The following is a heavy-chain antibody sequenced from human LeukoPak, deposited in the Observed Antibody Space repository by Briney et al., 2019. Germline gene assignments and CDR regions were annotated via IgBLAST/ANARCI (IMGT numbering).Heavy chain of an antibody. CDR1: GYTFTSYG. D-gene: IGHD2-15*01. Sequence: ASVKVSCKASGYTFTSYGISWVRQAPGQGLEWMGWISAYNGNTNYAQKFQGRVTMTRDTSTSTVYMELSSLRSEDTAVYYCAREEAVVPLYWGQGTLVTVSS. CDR3: AREEAVVPLY. CDR2: ISAYNGNT. J-gene: IGHJ4*02. V-gene: IGHV1-18*01.